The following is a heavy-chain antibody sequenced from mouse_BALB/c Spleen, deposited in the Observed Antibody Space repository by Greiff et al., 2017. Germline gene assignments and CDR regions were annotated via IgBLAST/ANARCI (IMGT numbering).Heavy chain of an antibody. D-gene: IGHD2-1*01. Sequence: QVQLQQPGAELVKPGAPVKLSCKASGYTFTSYWMNWVKQRPGRGLEWIGRIDPSDSETHYNQKFKDKATLTVDKSSSTAYIQLSSLTSEDSAVYYCAREEDYGNYFDYWGQGTTLTVSS. V-gene: IGHV1-69*02. CDR2: IDPSDSET. CDR1: GYTFTSYW. J-gene: IGHJ2*01. CDR3: AREEDYGNYFDY.